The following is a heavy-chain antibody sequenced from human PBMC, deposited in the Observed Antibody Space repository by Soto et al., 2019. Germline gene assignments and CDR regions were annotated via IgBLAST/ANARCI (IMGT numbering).Heavy chain of an antibody. CDR1: GGTFSSYA. V-gene: IGHV1-69*13. D-gene: IGHD6-6*01. CDR2: IIPIFGTA. Sequence: GASVKVSCKASGGTFSSYAISWVRQAPGQGLEWMGGIIPIFGTANYAQKFQGRVTITADESTSTAYMELSSLRSEDTAGYYCARDRDGGYSSSSGRFDYWGQGTLVTVSS. CDR3: ARDRDGGYSSSSGRFDY. J-gene: IGHJ4*02.